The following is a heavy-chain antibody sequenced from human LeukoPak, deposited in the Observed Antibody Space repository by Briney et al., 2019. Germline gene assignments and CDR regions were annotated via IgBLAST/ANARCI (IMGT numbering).Heavy chain of an antibody. CDR3: ARGLGRGSSWAKAGPGFDP. D-gene: IGHD6-13*01. V-gene: IGHV4-39*07. Sequence: PSETLSLTCSVSGDSISSSNYYWGWIRQPPGKGLEWIGSIYYSGSTYYNPSLKSRVTISVDTSKNQFSLKLSSVTAADTAVYYCARGLGRGSSWAKAGPGFDPWGQGTLVTVSS. J-gene: IGHJ5*02. CDR2: IYYSGST. CDR1: GDSISSSNYY.